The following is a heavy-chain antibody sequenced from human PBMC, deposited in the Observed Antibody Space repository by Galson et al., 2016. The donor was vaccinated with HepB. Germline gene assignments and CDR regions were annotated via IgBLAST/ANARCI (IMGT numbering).Heavy chain of an antibody. CDR2: TYYSGYT. D-gene: IGHD4-17*01. Sequence: ETLSLTCTVSGGSISNYYWSWFRQPPGKGPEWIGQTYYSGYTNYSPSLKSRVTISLDSSQNQISLRVRSVTAADTAVYYCARALRGTTSFFEYWGQGTLVTVSS. J-gene: IGHJ4*02. CDR3: ARALRGTTSFFEY. CDR1: GGSISNYY. V-gene: IGHV4-59*01.